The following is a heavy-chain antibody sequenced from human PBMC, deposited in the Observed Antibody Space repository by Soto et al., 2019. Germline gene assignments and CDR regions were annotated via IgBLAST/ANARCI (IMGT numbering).Heavy chain of an antibody. Sequence: GESLKISCQGSGYSFTNYWIGWVRQMPGIGLEWLGIIYPADSDTKYSPSFQGQVVISADKSIYTAYLQWGSLKASDTAMYYCARARVAARPDVFDIWGQGTMVTVSS. CDR1: GYSFTNYW. CDR2: IYPADSDT. CDR3: ARARVAARPDVFDI. D-gene: IGHD6-13*01. V-gene: IGHV5-51*01. J-gene: IGHJ3*02.